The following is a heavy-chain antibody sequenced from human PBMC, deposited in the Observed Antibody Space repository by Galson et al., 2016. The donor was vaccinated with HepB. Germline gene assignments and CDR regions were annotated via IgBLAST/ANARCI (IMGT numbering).Heavy chain of an antibody. CDR2: INPKSGGT. D-gene: IGHD3-9*01. CDR3: ARTTYHPLTGFYLDY. J-gene: IGHJ4*02. V-gene: IGHV1-2*02. CDR1: GYTFTDYY. Sequence: SVTVSCKASGYTFTDYYIHWVRQAPGQGLEWMGYINPKSGGTTYAQKFQGRVTMTRDTSIITLYMELSRLRSDDTAVYYCARTTYHPLTGFYLDYWGQGTRVTVSS.